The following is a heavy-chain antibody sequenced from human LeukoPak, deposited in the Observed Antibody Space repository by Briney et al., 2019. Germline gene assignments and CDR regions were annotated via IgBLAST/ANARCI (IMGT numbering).Heavy chain of an antibody. D-gene: IGHD4-23*01. CDR3: ARDPARLSTVVTPDY. CDR2: ISSSGSTI. Sequence: GGSLRLSCAASGFTFSDFYMSWIRQAPGKGLEWVSYISSSGSTIYYADSVKGRFTISRDNAKNSLYLQMNSLRAEDTAVYYCARDPARLSTVVTPDYWGQGTLVTVSS. CDR1: GFTFSDFY. J-gene: IGHJ4*02. V-gene: IGHV3-11*04.